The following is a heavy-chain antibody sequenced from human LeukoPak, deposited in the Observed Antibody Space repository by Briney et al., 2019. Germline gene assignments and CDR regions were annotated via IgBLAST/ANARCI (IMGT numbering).Heavy chain of an antibody. D-gene: IGHD6-19*01. Sequence: GGSLRLSCAASGFTFSNAWMNWVRQAPGKGLEWVSYISSRGSSIQYADSVKGRFTISRDNAKNSLYLQMDSLRDDDTAVYYCARTYNSGWYFDYWGQGTLVTVSS. CDR1: GFTFSNAW. CDR3: ARTYNSGWYFDY. V-gene: IGHV3-48*02. J-gene: IGHJ4*02. CDR2: ISSRGSSI.